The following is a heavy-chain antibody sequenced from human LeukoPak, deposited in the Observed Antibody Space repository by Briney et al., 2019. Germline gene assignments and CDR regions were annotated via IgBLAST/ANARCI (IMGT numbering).Heavy chain of an antibody. Sequence: PGGSLRLSCAASGFTFSSYGMSWVRQAPGKGLEWVSAISGSGGSTYYADSVKGRFTISRDNSKNTLYLQMNSLRAEDTAVYYCAKDIYDILTGWSNGDAFDIWGQGTMVTVSS. J-gene: IGHJ3*02. D-gene: IGHD3-9*01. CDR3: AKDIYDILTGWSNGDAFDI. V-gene: IGHV3-23*01. CDR2: ISGSGGST. CDR1: GFTFSSYG.